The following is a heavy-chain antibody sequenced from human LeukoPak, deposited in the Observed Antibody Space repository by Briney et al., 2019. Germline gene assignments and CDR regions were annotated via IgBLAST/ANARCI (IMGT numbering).Heavy chain of an antibody. V-gene: IGHV5-51*01. J-gene: IGHJ4*02. CDR1: GYRFTSYW. D-gene: IGHD6-19*01. CDR2: IYPGDSDT. CDR3: ARRLKTVAGFDY. Sequence: GESLKISFKGSGYRFTSYWIGWGRRMPGKGVEWMGIIYPGDSDTRYSPSFQAQVPISPDTSISTAYLQWSSLKASDTAMYYCARRLKTVAGFDYWGQGTLVTVSS.